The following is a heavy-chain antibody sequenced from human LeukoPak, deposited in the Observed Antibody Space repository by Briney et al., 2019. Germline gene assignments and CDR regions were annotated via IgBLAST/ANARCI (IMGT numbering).Heavy chain of an antibody. CDR2: ISGSGGST. J-gene: IGHJ3*02. CDR3: ALGPGYAHAFDI. D-gene: IGHD2-8*01. V-gene: IGHV3-23*01. CDR1: GFTFSSYA. Sequence: GGSLRLSCAASGFTFSSYAMSWVRQAPGKGLEWVSAISGSGGSTYYADSVKGRFTISRDNSKNTLYLQMNSLGAEDTAVYYCALGPGYAHAFDIWGQGTMVTVSS.